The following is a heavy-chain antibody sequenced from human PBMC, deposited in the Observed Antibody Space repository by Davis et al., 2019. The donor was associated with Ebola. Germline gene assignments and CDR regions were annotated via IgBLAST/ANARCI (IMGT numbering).Heavy chain of an antibody. CDR1: GFTFSSYA. J-gene: IGHJ6*04. CDR3: ARLGVVVAASLYYYYGMDV. V-gene: IGHV4-34*01. CDR2: INHSGST. D-gene: IGHD2-15*01. Sequence: GSLRLSCAASGFTFSSYAMSWIRQPPGKGLEWIGEINHSGSTNYNPSLKSRVTISVDTSKNQFSLKLSSVTAADTAVYYCARLGVVVAASLYYYYGMDVWGKGTTVTVSS.